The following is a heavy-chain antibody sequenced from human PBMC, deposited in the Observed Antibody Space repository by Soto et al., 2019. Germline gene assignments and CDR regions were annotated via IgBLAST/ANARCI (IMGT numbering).Heavy chain of an antibody. CDR2: IIPIFGTA. Sequence: ASVKVSCKASGGTFSSYAISWVRQAPGQGLEWMGGIIPIFGTANYAQKFQGRVTITADESTSTACMELSSLRSEDTAVYYCARDPLMTAAAGTQTYYYYGMDVWGQGTTVTVSS. D-gene: IGHD6-13*01. V-gene: IGHV1-69*13. J-gene: IGHJ6*02. CDR1: GGTFSSYA. CDR3: ARDPLMTAAAGTQTYYYYGMDV.